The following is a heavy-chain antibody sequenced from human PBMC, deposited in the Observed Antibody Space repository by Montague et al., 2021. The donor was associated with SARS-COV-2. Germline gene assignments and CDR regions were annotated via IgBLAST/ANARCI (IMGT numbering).Heavy chain of an antibody. Sequence: SLRLSCAASGFTFSSYGMIWVRQAPGKGLEWVAAIWNDGSNKYYADSVKGRFIISRDNSKNTLYLQMNSLRAEDTAVYYCAIDRVRAAAGTGYYFDYWGQGTLVSVSS. J-gene: IGHJ4*02. D-gene: IGHD6-13*01. CDR3: AIDRVRAAAGTGYYFDY. CDR2: IWNDGSNK. V-gene: IGHV3-33*01. CDR1: GFTFSSYG.